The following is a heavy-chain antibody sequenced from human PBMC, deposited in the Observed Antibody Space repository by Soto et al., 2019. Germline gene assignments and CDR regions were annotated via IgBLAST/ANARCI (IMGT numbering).Heavy chain of an antibody. Sequence: SETLSLTCTVSGGSISGYSWSWIRQPPGKGLEWIGYIFYNGSTHYNPSLKSRVTISVDTSKNQFSLRLSSLTAADTAVYYCARTTAVPNSLRSRYFFDYWGQGTLVTVSS. CDR2: IFYNGST. CDR3: ARTTAVPNSLRSRYFFDY. J-gene: IGHJ4*02. D-gene: IGHD4-17*01. V-gene: IGHV4-59*01. CDR1: GGSISGYS.